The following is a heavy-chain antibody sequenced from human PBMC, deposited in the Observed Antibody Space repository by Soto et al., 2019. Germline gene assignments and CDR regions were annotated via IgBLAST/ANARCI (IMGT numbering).Heavy chain of an antibody. CDR1: VGAFSSYS. Sequence: VTVSFQASVGAFSSYSISWVRQATGQGLEWLGGIIPILDITNYAQKFQGRVTITADESTSTAYMELSSLGSDDTAVYYCARPDEGGYSSNHHYYYALDGWGQGTTVTVSS. CDR3: ARPDEGGYSSNHHYYYALDG. V-gene: IGHV1-69*13. J-gene: IGHJ6*02. CDR2: IIPILDIT. D-gene: IGHD3-22*01.